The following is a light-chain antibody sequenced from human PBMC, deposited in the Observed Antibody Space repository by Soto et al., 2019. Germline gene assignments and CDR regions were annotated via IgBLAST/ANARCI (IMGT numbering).Light chain of an antibody. CDR3: QQYGSSPIT. J-gene: IGKJ5*01. V-gene: IGKV3-20*01. CDR2: GAS. CDR1: QSITNDY. Sequence: DIVLTQSPGTLSLSPGERATLSCMTGQSITNDYLAWYQVKPGQAPRLLIDGASRRATGIPDRFSGSGSATDFTLIISRLEPEDFAVYYCQQYGSSPITFGQGTRLEIK.